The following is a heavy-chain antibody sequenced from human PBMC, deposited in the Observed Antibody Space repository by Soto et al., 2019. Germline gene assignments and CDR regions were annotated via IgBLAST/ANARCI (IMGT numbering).Heavy chain of an antibody. CDR1: GGSISSYY. CDR3: ARDIGNQAYYDSSGYFGFDP. Sequence: SETLSLTCTVSGGSISSYYWSWIRQPPGKGLEWIGYIYYSGSTNYNPSLKSRVTISVDTSKNQFSLKLSSVTAADTAVYYCARDIGNQAYYDSSGYFGFDPWGQGTLVTVSS. CDR2: IYYSGST. D-gene: IGHD3-22*01. J-gene: IGHJ5*02. V-gene: IGHV4-59*01.